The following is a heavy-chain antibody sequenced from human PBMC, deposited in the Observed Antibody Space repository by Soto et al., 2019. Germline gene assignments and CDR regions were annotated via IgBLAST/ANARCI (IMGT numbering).Heavy chain of an antibody. Sequence: RLSCAASGFTFSSYGMHWVCQAPGKGLEWVAFISYDESNKYYADSVKSRFTISRDNSRTTLYLQMNSLRAEDTAVYFCAKRRNVLRFLEWSSGMEVWGQGTTVTCSS. CDR2: ISYDESNK. J-gene: IGHJ6*02. CDR3: AKRRNVLRFLEWSSGMEV. D-gene: IGHD3-3*01. V-gene: IGHV3-30*18. CDR1: GFTFSSYG.